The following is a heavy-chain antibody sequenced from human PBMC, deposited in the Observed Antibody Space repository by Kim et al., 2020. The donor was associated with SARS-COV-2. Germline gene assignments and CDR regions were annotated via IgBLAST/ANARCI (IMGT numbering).Heavy chain of an antibody. V-gene: IGHV1-69*13. CDR2: IIPIFGTA. Sequence: SVKVSCKASGGTFSSYAISWVRQAPGQGLEWMGGIIPIFGTANYAQKFQGRVTITADESTSTAYMELSSLRSEDTAVYYCASTTGTTTPDAFDIWGQGTMVTVSS. D-gene: IGHD1-1*01. CDR3: ASTTGTTTPDAFDI. CDR1: GGTFSSYA. J-gene: IGHJ3*02.